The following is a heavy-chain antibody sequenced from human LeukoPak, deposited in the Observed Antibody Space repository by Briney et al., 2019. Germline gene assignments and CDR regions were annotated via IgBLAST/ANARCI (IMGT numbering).Heavy chain of an antibody. CDR3: ARGGAYGLLTGYYMDV. D-gene: IGHD3-9*01. Sequence: SETLSLTCTVSAGSITSYYGTWIPQPAGEGLEWIWRIFADGSTNYNPSLKNRVSMSVDTSKNQFSLKLNSVTAADTAVYYCARGGAYGLLTGYYMDVWGKGTTVTVSS. V-gene: IGHV4-4*07. J-gene: IGHJ6*03. CDR1: AGSITSYY. CDR2: IFADGST.